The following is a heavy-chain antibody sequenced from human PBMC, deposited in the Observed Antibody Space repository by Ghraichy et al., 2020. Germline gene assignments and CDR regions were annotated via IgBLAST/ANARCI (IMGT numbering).Heavy chain of an antibody. D-gene: IGHD1-1*01. Sequence: WGSLRLSCAASGFTFGSYSMNWVRQAPGKGLEWVSYISSISTIYNADSVKGRFTISRDIAKNSLYLQMNSLRDEDTAVYYCARGTGRGRDAFDIWGQGTMVTVSS. J-gene: IGHJ3*02. V-gene: IGHV3-48*02. CDR2: ISSISTI. CDR3: ARGTGRGRDAFDI. CDR1: GFTFGSYS.